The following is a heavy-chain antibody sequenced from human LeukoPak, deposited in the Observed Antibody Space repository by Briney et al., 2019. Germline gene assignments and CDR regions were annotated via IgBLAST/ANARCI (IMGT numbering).Heavy chain of an antibody. CDR3: ARRTDCVTASCPFV. CDR1: GYTFTDYY. CDR2: INSNTGGT. V-gene: IGHV1-2*02. J-gene: IGHJ4*02. Sequence: GASVKVSCKASGYTFTDYYLHWVRQAPGQGLEWTGWINSNTGGTNYAQRFQGRVTMTRDTSITTVYMELSTLTSDDTAVYYCARRTDCVTASCPFVWGQGTPVTVSS. D-gene: IGHD2-2*01.